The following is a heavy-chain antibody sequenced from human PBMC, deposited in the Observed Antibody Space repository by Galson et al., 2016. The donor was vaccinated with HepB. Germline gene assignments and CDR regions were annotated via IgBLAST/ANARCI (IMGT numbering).Heavy chain of an antibody. D-gene: IGHD3-22*01. CDR1: GGSIRSSSYY. V-gene: IGHV4-39*01. Sequence: SETLSLTCDVSGGSIRSSSYYWGWIRQPPGKGLEWIGSIYYSGATFYNPSLKSRVTLSVDTSTNQFSLRLSSVTAADTSFYYCVTHDHHASSGPDNWGQGTLVTVSS. CDR3: VTHDHHASSGPDN. CDR2: IYYSGAT. J-gene: IGHJ4*02.